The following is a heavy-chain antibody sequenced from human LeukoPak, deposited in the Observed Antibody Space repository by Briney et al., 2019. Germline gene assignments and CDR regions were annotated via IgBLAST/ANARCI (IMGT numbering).Heavy chain of an antibody. CDR1: GFNFSNYG. V-gene: IGHV3-30*18. CDR2: ISYDGNNK. D-gene: IGHD3-10*02. J-gene: IGHJ6*04. Sequence: GRSLRLSCAAFGFNFSNYGIHWVRQAPGKGLEWVAIISYDGNNKYYADSVKGRFTISRDNAKNSLYLQMNSLRAEDTAVYYCAELGITMIGGVWGKGTTVTISS. CDR3: AELGITMIGGV.